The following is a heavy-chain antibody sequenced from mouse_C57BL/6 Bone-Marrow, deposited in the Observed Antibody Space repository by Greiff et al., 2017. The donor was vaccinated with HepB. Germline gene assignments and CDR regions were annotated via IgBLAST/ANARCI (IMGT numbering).Heavy chain of an antibody. CDR1: GYTFTEYT. CDR3: ARDEEVYYYGSSYWYFDV. CDR2: FYPGSGSI. V-gene: IGHV1-62-2*01. J-gene: IGHJ1*03. D-gene: IGHD1-1*01. Sequence: VQLVESGAELVKPGASVKLSCKASGYTFTEYTIHWVKQRSGQGLEWIGWFYPGSGSIKYNEKFKDKATLTADKSSSTVYMELSSLTSEDSAVYFCARDEEVYYYGSSYWYFDVWGTGTTVTVSS.